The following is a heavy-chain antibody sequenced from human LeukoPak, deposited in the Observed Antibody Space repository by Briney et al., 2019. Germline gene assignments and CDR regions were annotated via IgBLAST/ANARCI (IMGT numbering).Heavy chain of an antibody. CDR2: IIPILGIA. J-gene: IGHJ4*02. D-gene: IGHD3-3*01. CDR3: ARADGYYDFWSGYYLNY. CDR1: GGTFSSYT. V-gene: IGHV1-69*02. Sequence: PMASVKVSCKASGGTFSSYTISWVRQAPGQGLEWMGRIIPILGIANYAQKFQGRVTITADKPTSTAYMELGSLRSEDTAVYYCARADGYYDFWSGYYLNYWGQGTLVTVSS.